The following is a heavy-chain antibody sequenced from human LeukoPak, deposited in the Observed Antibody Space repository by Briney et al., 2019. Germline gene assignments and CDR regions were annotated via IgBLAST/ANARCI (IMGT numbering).Heavy chain of an antibody. V-gene: IGHV3-21*01. Sequence: GGSLRLSCAASGFTFSSYSMNWVRQAPGKGLEWVSSIGSSSSYIYYADSVKGRFTISRDNAKNSLYLQMNSLRAEDTAVYYCARDWYYDSSGYLPYWGQGTLVIVSS. CDR2: IGSSSSYI. CDR1: GFTFSSYS. D-gene: IGHD3-22*01. J-gene: IGHJ4*02. CDR3: ARDWYYDSSGYLPY.